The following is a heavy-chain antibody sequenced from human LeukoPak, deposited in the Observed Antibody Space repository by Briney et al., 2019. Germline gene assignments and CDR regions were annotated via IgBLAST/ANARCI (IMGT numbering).Heavy chain of an antibody. CDR3: AKGQELDDGVFDS. CDR2: IRSNGDTA. J-gene: IGHJ4*02. V-gene: IGHV3-23*01. D-gene: IGHD1-1*01. CDR1: GFTFSRIA. Sequence: GGSLRLSCAASGFTFSRIAMTWVRQAPGKGLEWVSTIRSNGDTAYNADSVRGRFAISRGNSKNALFLQMNSLRVEDTAIYYCAKGQELDDGVFDSWGQGTLVTVSS.